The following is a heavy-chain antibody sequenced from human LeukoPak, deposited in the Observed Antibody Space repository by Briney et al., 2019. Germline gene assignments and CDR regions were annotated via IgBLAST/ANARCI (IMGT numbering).Heavy chain of an antibody. CDR1: GGSLSSSTYH. V-gene: IGHV4-39*01. Sequence: SETLSLTCTVSGGSLSSSTYHWGWIRQPPGKGLEWVGTMHYSGSTYSNPSLKSRVSISRDTSKNQISLKLRSVTATDTAVYYCASQGYANDAFDIWGQGTMVTVSS. CDR3: ASQGYANDAFDI. D-gene: IGHD2-2*01. CDR2: MHYSGST. J-gene: IGHJ3*02.